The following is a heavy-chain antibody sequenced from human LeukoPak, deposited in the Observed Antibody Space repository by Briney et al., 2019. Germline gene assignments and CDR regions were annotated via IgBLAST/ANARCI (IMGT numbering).Heavy chain of an antibody. V-gene: IGHV4-4*07. J-gene: IGHJ4*02. CDR2: IYSSGSL. Sequence: SETLSLTCTVSGGSISSYYWSWIRQPAGKGLEWIGRIYSSGSLNYNPSLKRRVTMSVDTSKNQFSLKLSSVTAADTAVYYCAKLALTYYYDSSGYYGNVFDYWGQGTLVTVSS. CDR3: AKLALTYYYDSSGYYGNVFDY. D-gene: IGHD3-22*01. CDR1: GGSISSYY.